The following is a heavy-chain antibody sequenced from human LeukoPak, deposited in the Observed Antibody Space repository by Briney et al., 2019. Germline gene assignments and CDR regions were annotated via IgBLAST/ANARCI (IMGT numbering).Heavy chain of an antibody. Sequence: SSETLSLTCTVSGGSISSYYWSWIRQPAGKGLEWIGRIYTSGSTNYNPSLKSRVTMSVDTSKNQFSLKLSSVTAADTAVYYCARDRYHPRPIVGATRSWYFDLWGRGTLVTVSS. D-gene: IGHD1-26*01. CDR2: IYTSGST. V-gene: IGHV4-4*07. J-gene: IGHJ2*01. CDR1: GGSISSYY. CDR3: ARDRYHPRPIVGATRSWYFDL.